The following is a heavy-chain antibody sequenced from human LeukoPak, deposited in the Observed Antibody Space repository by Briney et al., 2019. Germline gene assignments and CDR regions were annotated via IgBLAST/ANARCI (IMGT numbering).Heavy chain of an antibody. V-gene: IGHV3-23*01. CDR2: ISGSGGST. J-gene: IGHJ4*02. D-gene: IGHD3-22*01. CDR3: APVESSGHLDY. Sequence: PGGSLRLSCAASGFIFSSYAMNWVRQAPGKGLEWVSAISGSGGSTYYADSVKGRFTISRDNSKNTLYLQMNSLRAEDTAVYYCAPVESSGHLDYWGQGTLVTVSS. CDR1: GFIFSSYA.